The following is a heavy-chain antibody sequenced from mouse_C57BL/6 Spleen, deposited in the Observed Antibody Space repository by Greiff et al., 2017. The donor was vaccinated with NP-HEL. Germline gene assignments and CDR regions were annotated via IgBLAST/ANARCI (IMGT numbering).Heavy chain of an antibody. Sequence: VQLKESGPGLVKPSQSLSLTCSVTGYSITSGYYWNWIRQFPGNKLEWMGYISYDGSNNYNPSLKNRISITRDTSKNQFFLKLNSVTTEDTATYYCARVRKTGKYFDYWGQGTTLTVSS. V-gene: IGHV3-6*01. J-gene: IGHJ2*01. CDR3: ARVRKTGKYFDY. CDR2: ISYDGSN. D-gene: IGHD4-1*01. CDR1: GYSITSGYY.